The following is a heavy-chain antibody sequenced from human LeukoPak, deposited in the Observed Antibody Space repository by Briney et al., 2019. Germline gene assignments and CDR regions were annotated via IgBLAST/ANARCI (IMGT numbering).Heavy chain of an antibody. J-gene: IGHJ6*03. D-gene: IGHD3-16*01. CDR2: IYTSGST. CDR1: GGSISSYY. CDR3: ARDRSAYHVSDYYYCMDV. V-gene: IGHV4-4*07. Sequence: SETLSLTCTVSGGSISSYYWSWIRQPAGKGLEWIGRIYTSGSTNYNPSLKSRVTMSVDTSKNQFSLKLSSVTAAATAVYYCARDRSAYHVSDYYYCMDVWGKGTTVTVSS.